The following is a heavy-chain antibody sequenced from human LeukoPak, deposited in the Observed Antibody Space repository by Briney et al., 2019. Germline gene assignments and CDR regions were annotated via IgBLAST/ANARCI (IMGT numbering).Heavy chain of an antibody. V-gene: IGHV4-59*01. J-gene: IGHJ6*03. CDR1: GGSISSYY. D-gene: IGHD1-7*01. CDR2: IYYSGST. Sequence: PSETLSLTCTVSGGSISSYYWSWIRQPPGKGLEWIGYIYYSGSTNYNPSLKSRVTISVDTSKNQFSLKLSSVTAADTAVYYCARAELELSYYYYMDVWGKGTTATVSS. CDR3: ARAELELSYYYYMDV.